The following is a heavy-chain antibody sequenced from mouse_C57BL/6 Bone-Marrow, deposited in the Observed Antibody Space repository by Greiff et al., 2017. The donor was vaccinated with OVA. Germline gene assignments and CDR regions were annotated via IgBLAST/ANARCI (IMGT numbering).Heavy chain of an antibody. CDR2: IYPRSGNT. CDR1: GYTFTSYG. J-gene: IGHJ1*03. D-gene: IGHD1-1*01. Sequence: QVQLQQSGAELARPGASVKLSCKASGYTFTSYGISWVKQRTGQGLEWIGEIYPRSGNTYYNEKFKGKATLTADKSSSTAYMELRSLTSEDSAGYFCAKGSGSTYWYFDVWGTGTTVTVSS. CDR3: AKGSGSTYWYFDV. V-gene: IGHV1-81*01.